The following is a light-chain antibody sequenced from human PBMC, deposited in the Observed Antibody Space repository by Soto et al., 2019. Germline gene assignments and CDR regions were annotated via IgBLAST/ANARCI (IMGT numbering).Light chain of an antibody. Sequence: QSVLTQPPSASGTPGQRVTVSCSGSNSNIGRTYVYWYQQLPGTAPRLLIYKNNQRPSGVPDRFSGSKSGTSAALAIGGLRSDDEDVYYCAAWDESLSGTWVFGGGTKLTVL. CDR2: KNN. CDR1: NSNIGRTY. CDR3: AAWDESLSGTWV. J-gene: IGLJ3*02. V-gene: IGLV1-47*01.